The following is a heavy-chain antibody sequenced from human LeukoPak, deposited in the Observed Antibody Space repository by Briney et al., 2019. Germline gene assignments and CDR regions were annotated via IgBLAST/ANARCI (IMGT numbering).Heavy chain of an antibody. V-gene: IGHV3-30*18. CDR1: GFTFSSYG. D-gene: IGHD5-18*01. CDR2: ISYDGSNK. Sequence: GRSLRLSCAASGFTFSSYGMHWVRQAPGKGLEWVAVISYDGSNKYYADSVKGRFTISRDNSKNTLYLQMNSLRAEDTAVYYCAKDLSRGYSYGLPDYWGQGTLVTVSS. J-gene: IGHJ4*02. CDR3: AKDLSRGYSYGLPDY.